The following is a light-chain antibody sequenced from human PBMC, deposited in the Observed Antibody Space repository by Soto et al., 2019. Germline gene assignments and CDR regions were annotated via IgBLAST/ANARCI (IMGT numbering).Light chain of an antibody. V-gene: IGKV3-20*01. Sequence: ETVLTQSPGTLSLSPGERATLSCRASQSVSSTWLAWYQQKPGQPPRLLIYGASSRASGIPDRFSGSGSGTEFTLTISRLEPEDFAVYYCQQYGSPRYTFGQGTKLEIK. CDR1: QSVSSTW. J-gene: IGKJ2*01. CDR3: QQYGSPRYT. CDR2: GAS.